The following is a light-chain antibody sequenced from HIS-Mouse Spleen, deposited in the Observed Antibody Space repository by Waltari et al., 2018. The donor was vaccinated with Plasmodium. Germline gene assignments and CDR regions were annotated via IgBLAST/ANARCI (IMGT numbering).Light chain of an antibody. CDR1: QSVSIN. V-gene: IGKV3-15*01. CDR2: GAS. Sequence: EIVMTQSPATLSVSPGERAPLSCRASQSVSINLAWYQQKPGQAPRLLIYGASTRATGIPARFSGSGSGTEFTLTISSLQSEDIAVYYCQQYNNWSFTFGPGTKVDIK. CDR3: QQYNNWSFT. J-gene: IGKJ3*01.